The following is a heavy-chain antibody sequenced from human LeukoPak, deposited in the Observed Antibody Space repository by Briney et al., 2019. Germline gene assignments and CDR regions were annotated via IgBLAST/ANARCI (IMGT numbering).Heavy chain of an antibody. CDR3: ARAGHYDFWSGYYTGWFDP. Sequence: SETLSLTCAVSGGSISSGGYSWSWIRQPPGKGLEWIGYIYHSGSTYYNPSLKSRVTISVDRSKNQFSLKLSSVTAADTAVYYCARAGHYDFWSGYYTGWFDPWGQGTLVTVSS. J-gene: IGHJ5*02. V-gene: IGHV4-30-2*01. CDR1: GGSISSGGYS. D-gene: IGHD3-3*01. CDR2: IYHSGST.